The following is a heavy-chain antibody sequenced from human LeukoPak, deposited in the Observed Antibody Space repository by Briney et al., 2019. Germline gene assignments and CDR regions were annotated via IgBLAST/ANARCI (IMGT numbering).Heavy chain of an antibody. V-gene: IGHV1-46*01. J-gene: IGHJ4*02. CDR2: IKPSGGST. D-gene: IGHD2/OR15-2a*01. Sequence: ASVTVSCKASGYTFTSYYTHWVRQAPGQGLELMGIIKPSGGSTLYAQKFQGRVTVTSDMSTSTVYVELSSLRSEDTAVYYCAREVPENFNFDYWGQGTLVTVSS. CDR1: GYTFTSYY. CDR3: AREVPENFNFDY.